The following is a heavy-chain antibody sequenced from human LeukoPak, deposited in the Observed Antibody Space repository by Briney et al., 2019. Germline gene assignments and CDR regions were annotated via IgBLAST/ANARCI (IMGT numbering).Heavy chain of an antibody. J-gene: IGHJ4*02. CDR3: ARSTLDRAPWNY. Sequence: ASVKVSCKASGYTFTSYYMHWVRQAPGQGLEWMGIINPSGGSTSYAQKFQGRVTMTRDMSTSTVYMELSSLRSEDTAVCYCARSTLDRAPWNYWGQGTLVTVSS. CDR1: GYTFTSYY. V-gene: IGHV1-46*01. D-gene: IGHD1-1*01. CDR2: INPSGGST.